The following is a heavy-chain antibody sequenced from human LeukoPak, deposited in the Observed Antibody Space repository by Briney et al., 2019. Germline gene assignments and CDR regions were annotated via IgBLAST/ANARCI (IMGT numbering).Heavy chain of an antibody. CDR1: GFTFSDYY. V-gene: IGHV3-11*01. CDR3: ARDEVTYYYDSSGYYPDY. D-gene: IGHD3-22*01. CDR2: ISSSGSTI. Sequence: GGSLRLSCAASGFTFSDYYMSWIRQAPGKGLEWVSYISSSGSTIYYADSVKGRFTISRDNAKNSLYLQMNSLRAEDTAVYYCARDEVTYYYDSSGYYPDYWGQGTLVTVSS. J-gene: IGHJ4*02.